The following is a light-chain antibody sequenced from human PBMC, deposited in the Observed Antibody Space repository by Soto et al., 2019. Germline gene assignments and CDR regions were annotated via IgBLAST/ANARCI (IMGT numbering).Light chain of an antibody. J-gene: IGKJ2*01. Sequence: EVVLTQSPGTLSLSPGERATLSCRASQSVSNNYFAWYQQKPGQAPRLLIFGSSDRATGIPDRFGGSGSGTDCTLTIGRLEPEDFAVYYCQQYGSSPPYTFGQGTKLEIK. V-gene: IGKV3-20*01. CDR2: GSS. CDR1: QSVSNNY. CDR3: QQYGSSPPYT.